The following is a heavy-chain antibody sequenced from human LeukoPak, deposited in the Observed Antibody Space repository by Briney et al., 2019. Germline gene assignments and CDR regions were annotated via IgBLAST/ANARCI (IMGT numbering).Heavy chain of an antibody. J-gene: IGHJ4*02. V-gene: IGHV4-30-2*02. CDR1: GGSISSGGYY. Sequence: PSETLSLTCTVSGGSISSGGYYWSWIRQPPGKGLEWIGYIYHSGSTYYNPSLKSRVTISVDRSKNQFSLKLSSVTAADTAVYYCAIRRSAGTIPGFDYWGQGTLVTVSS. D-gene: IGHD6-19*01. CDR2: IYHSGST. CDR3: AIRRSAGTIPGFDY.